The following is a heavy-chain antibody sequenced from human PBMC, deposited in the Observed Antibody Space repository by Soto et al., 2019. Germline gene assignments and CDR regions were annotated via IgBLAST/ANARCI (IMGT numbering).Heavy chain of an antibody. CDR2: IRSKTDGGTT. V-gene: IGHV3-15*07. CDR3: TDGMAI. CDR1: GFSFSHAR. Sequence: EVQLVQSGGGLVKPGGSLRLSCEASGFSFSHARMNWVRQAPGKGLEWVGRIRSKTDGGTTGFTAPVEGRFTISRDDSKNMLYLQMNSLKTEDTAVYYCTDGMAIWGQGTTVIVSS. J-gene: IGHJ6*02.